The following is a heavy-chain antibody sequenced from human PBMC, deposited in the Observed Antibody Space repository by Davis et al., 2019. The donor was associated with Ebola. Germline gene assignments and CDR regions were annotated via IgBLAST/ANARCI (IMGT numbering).Heavy chain of an antibody. CDR3: AKLEIAY. D-gene: IGHD3-22*01. Sequence: DSVRGRFTISRDNARNSLYLQMNSLRAEDTAVYYCAKLEIAYWGQGTLVTVSS. J-gene: IGHJ4*02. V-gene: IGHV3-21*01.